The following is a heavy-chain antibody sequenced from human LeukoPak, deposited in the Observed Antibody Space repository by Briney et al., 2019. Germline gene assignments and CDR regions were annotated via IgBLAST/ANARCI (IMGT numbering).Heavy chain of an antibody. CDR2: IYPGDSNT. CDR1: GYTFTTYW. Sequence: GESLKISCEAFGYTFTTYWIAWVRQMPGKGLEWLGIIYPGDSNTRYSPSFQGQVTISADKSTKTAYLQWSSLKASDTGIYYCARHLDWLSINFYYGMDVWGQGTTVPVSS. D-gene: IGHD3/OR15-3a*01. V-gene: IGHV5-51*01. CDR3: ARHLDWLSINFYYGMDV. J-gene: IGHJ6*02.